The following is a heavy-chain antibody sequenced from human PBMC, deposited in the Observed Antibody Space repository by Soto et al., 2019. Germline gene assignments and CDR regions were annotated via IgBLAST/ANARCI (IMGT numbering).Heavy chain of an antibody. CDR1: GGSFSGYY. CDR2: INHSGST. J-gene: IGHJ6*03. CDR3: ARGPKIAAAGTGDYYYMDV. D-gene: IGHD6-13*01. Sequence: SETLSLTCAVYGGSFSGYYWSWIRQPPGKGLEWIGEINHSGSTNYNPSLKRRVTISVDTAKNQFSLKLSSVTAADTAVYYCARGPKIAAAGTGDYYYMDVWGKGTTVTVSS. V-gene: IGHV4-34*01.